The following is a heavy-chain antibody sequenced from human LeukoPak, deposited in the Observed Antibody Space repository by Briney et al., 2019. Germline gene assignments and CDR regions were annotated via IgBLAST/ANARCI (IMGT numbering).Heavy chain of an antibody. CDR3: ANLGY. CDR2: ISYDGSNK. V-gene: IGHV3-30*18. J-gene: IGHJ4*02. Sequence: GGSLRLSCAASGFTFSSYGMHWVRQAPGKGLEWVAVISYDGSNKYYADSVKGRFTISRDNSKNTLYLQMSSLRAEDTAVYYCANLGYWGQGTLVTVSS. CDR1: GFTFSSYG.